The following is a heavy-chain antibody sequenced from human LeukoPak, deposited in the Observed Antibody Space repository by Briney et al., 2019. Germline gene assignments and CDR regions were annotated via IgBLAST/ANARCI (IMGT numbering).Heavy chain of an antibody. CDR3: ARVVSPFRGRSPNWFDP. CDR1: GGSISSNNW. Sequence: SETLSLTCAVSGGSISSNNWWSWVRQPPGKGLEWIGEIYHSGSTNYNPSLKSRVTISVDKSKNQFSLNLSSVTAADTAVYYCARVVSPFRGRSPNWFDPWGRGTLVTVSS. D-gene: IGHD2-21*02. J-gene: IGHJ5*02. CDR2: IYHSGST. V-gene: IGHV4-4*02.